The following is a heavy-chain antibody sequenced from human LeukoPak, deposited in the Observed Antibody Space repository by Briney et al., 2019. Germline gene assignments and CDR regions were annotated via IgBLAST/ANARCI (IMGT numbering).Heavy chain of an antibody. D-gene: IGHD1-26*01. Sequence: GGSLRLSCAASGFTFSSYGTHWVRQAPGKGLEWVAFIRYDGSNKYYADSVKGRFTISRDNSKNTLYLQMNSLRAEDTAVYYCAKDKGLLLEYYFDYWGQGTLVTVSS. CDR2: IRYDGSNK. CDR1: GFTFSSYG. CDR3: AKDKGLLLEYYFDY. J-gene: IGHJ4*02. V-gene: IGHV3-30*02.